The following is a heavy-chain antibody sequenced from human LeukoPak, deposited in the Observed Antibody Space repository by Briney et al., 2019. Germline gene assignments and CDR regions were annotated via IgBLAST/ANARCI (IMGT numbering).Heavy chain of an antibody. CDR2: INHSGST. CDR1: GGSFSGYY. CDR3: ARRVQLEPFDY. J-gene: IGHJ4*02. D-gene: IGHD1-1*01. Sequence: SETLSLTCAVYGGSFSGYYWSWIRQPPGKGLEWIGEINHSGSTNYNPSLKSRVTISVDTSKNQFSPKLSSVTAADTAVYYCARRVQLEPFDYWGQGTLVTVSS. V-gene: IGHV4-34*01.